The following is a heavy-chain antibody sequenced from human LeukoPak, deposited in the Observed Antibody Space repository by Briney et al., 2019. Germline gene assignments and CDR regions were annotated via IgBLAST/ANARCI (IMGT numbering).Heavy chain of an antibody. CDR2: IIPIFGTA. J-gene: IGHJ5*02. V-gene: IGHV1-69*06. D-gene: IGHD1-1*01. CDR1: GGTFSSYA. CDR3: ARAGQLERPWIKGGINWFDP. Sequence: ASVKVSCKASGGTFSSYAISWVRQAPGQGLEWMGGIIPIFGTANYAQKFQGRVTITADKSTSTAYMELSSLRSEDTAVYYCARAGQLERPWIKGGINWFDPWGQGTLVTVSS.